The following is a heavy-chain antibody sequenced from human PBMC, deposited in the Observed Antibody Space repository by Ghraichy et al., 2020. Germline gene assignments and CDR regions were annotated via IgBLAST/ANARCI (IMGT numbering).Heavy chain of an antibody. V-gene: IGHV4-4*09. J-gene: IGHJ4*02. CDR2: IYTSGST. CDR1: GGSISSYY. CDR3: ARHGYSIAAADFDY. Sequence: SETLSLTCTVSGGSISSYYWSWIRQPPGKGLEWIGYIYTSGSTNYNPSLKSRVTISVDTSKNQFSLKLSSVTAADTAVYYCARHGYSIAAADFDYWGQGTLVTVSS. D-gene: IGHD6-13*01.